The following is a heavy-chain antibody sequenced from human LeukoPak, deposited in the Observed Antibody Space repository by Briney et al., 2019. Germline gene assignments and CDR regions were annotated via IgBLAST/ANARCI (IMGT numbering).Heavy chain of an antibody. V-gene: IGHV5-51*01. D-gene: IGHD2-2*01. CDR2: IYPGDSET. CDR1: GYSFTTFW. J-gene: IGHJ5*02. CDR3: ASHSAPAASPGYAS. Sequence: GESLKISCKATGYSFTTFWIAWVRQLPGKGLEWMGMIYPGDSETRYSPSFQGQVTISADKSISTASLKWSSLKASDTAMYYCASHSAPAASPGYASWGQGTLVIVPS.